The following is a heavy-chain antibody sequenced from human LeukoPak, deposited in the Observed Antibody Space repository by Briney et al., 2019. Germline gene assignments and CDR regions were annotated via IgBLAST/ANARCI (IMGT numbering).Heavy chain of an antibody. D-gene: IGHD3-3*01. CDR2: INHSGST. Sequence: SETLSLTCAVYGGSFSGYYWSWIRQPPGKGLEWIGEINHSGSTNHNPSLKSRVTISVDTSKNQFSLKLSSVTAADTAVYYCAGITIFGVVITNWFDPWGQGTLVTVSS. CDR3: AGITIFGVVITNWFDP. J-gene: IGHJ5*02. V-gene: IGHV4-34*01. CDR1: GGSFSGYY.